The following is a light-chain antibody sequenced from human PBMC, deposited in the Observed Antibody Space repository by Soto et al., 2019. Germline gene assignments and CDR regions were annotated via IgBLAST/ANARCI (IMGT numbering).Light chain of an antibody. V-gene: IGKV2D-29*02. J-gene: IGKJ5*01. CDR3: MQSTQPPPT. CDR1: QSLLHITGETF. CDR2: EVS. Sequence: DFVMSQTPLSLSVAPGEPASISCKSSQSLLHITGETFLFWYLQKPGQSPQLLIYEVSTRVSGVPDRFSGSGSGTDFTLEISRVETDDVGFYYCMQSTQPPPTFGQGTRLEIK.